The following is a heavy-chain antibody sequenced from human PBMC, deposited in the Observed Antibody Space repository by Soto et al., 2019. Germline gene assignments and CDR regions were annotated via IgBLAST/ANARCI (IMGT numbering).Heavy chain of an antibody. J-gene: IGHJ4*02. D-gene: IGHD6-19*01. V-gene: IGHV1-3*01. Sequence: QVQLVQSGAEVKKPGASVKVSCNTSGYTFTSYAMHWVRQAPGQRLEWMGWINAGNGNTKYSQKFQGRVTITRDTSASTAYMELSSLRSEDTAVYYCARVSGWYYFDYWGQGTLVTVSS. CDR2: INAGNGNT. CDR3: ARVSGWYYFDY. CDR1: GYTFTSYA.